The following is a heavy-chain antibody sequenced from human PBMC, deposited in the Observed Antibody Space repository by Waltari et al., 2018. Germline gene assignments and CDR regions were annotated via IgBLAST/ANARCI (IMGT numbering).Heavy chain of an antibody. CDR2: IRSKANSYAT. D-gene: IGHD4-17*01. J-gene: IGHJ4*02. V-gene: IGHV3-73*02. CDR3: TRSLDYGDYELDY. Sequence: EVQLVESGGGLVQPGGSLKLSCAASGFTFSGSAMHWVRQASGKGLEWVGRIRSKANSYATAYAASVKGRFTISRDDSKNTAYLQMNSLKTEDTAVYYCTRSLDYGDYELDYWGQGTLVTVSS. CDR1: GFTFSGSA.